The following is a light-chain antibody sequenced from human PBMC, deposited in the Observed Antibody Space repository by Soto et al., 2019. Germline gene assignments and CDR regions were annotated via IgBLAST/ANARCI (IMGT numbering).Light chain of an antibody. CDR3: SSYSGSWV. CDR1: SSDVGGYNL. V-gene: IGLV2-8*01. J-gene: IGLJ3*02. CDR2: EVI. Sequence: QSALTQPPSASGSPGQSVTISCAGTSSDVGGYNLVSWYQQHPGKAPKLMIYEVIKRPSGVPDRFSGSKSGNTASLTVSGLHAEDEADYYCSSYSGSWVFGGGTKVTVL.